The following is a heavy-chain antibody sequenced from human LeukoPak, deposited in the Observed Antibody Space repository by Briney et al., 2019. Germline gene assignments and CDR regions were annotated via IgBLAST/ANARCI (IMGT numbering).Heavy chain of an antibody. J-gene: IGHJ4*02. V-gene: IGHV3-23*01. Sequence: GGSLRLSCAASGXTFSSYTMSWVRQAPGKGLEWVSGISGSGGSTYYADSVKGRFTISRDNSKNTLYLQMNSLRAEDTAPYYCAKDGTVRGVIIYYFDYWGQGTLVTVSS. CDR2: ISGSGGST. CDR3: AKDGTVRGVIIYYFDY. CDR1: GXTFSSYT. D-gene: IGHD3-10*01.